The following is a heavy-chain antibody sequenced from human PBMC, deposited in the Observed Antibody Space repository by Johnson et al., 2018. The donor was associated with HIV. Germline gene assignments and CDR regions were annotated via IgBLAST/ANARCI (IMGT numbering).Heavy chain of an antibody. CDR3: ARDKGRGAFDI. D-gene: IGHD3-10*01. CDR2: ISHDGSNK. Sequence: QVQLVESGGGVVQPGRSLRLSCAASGFTFSSYAMHWVRQAPGKGLEWVAVISHDGSNKYYTDPVKGRFTISRDNAKNSLYLQMNSLRAEDTAVYYCARDKGRGAFDIWGQGTMVTVSS. V-gene: IGHV3-30*04. J-gene: IGHJ3*02. CDR1: GFTFSSYA.